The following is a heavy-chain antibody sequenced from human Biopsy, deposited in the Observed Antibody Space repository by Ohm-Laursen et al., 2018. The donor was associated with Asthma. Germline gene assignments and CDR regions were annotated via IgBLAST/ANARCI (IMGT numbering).Heavy chain of an antibody. CDR2: RSYDGSNK. V-gene: IGHV3-30*03. D-gene: IGHD2-21*02. J-gene: IGHJ6*02. CDR1: GFTFRSYG. CDR3: ASYEVVTAILPMDV. Sequence: SLRLSCTASGFTFRSYGMHWVRQAPGKGLEWVAFRSYDGSNKYYGDSVKGRFTISRDNSKNTLYLQMDSLRAEDTAVYYCASYEVVTAILPMDVWGQGTTVTVSS.